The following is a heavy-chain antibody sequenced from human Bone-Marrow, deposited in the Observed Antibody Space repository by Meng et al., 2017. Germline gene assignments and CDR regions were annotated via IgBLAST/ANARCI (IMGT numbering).Heavy chain of an antibody. V-gene: IGHV1-2*06. J-gene: IGHJ3*02. CDR2: IDPKSGDT. Sequence: ASVKVSCKPSGYNFPDYWLHWVRRAPGQGLEWMGRIDPKSGDTHYAQRFQGRVTMTGDTSISTAYMELSGLRSEDTAVYYCARVLTMVRGDFDIWGQGTMVTVSS. CDR1: GYNFPDYW. D-gene: IGHD3-10*01. CDR3: ARVLTMVRGDFDI.